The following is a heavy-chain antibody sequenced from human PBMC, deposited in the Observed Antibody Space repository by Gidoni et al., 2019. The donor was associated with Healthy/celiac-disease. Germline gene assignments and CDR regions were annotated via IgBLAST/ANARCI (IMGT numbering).Heavy chain of an antibody. D-gene: IGHD6-19*01. CDR3: AKLIAVAGTVDY. Sequence: SYGMHWVRQAQGKGLEWVAVISYDGSNKYYADSVKGRFTISRDNSKNTLYLQMNSLRAEDTAVYYCAKLIAVAGTVDYWGQGTLVTVSS. V-gene: IGHV3-30*18. CDR2: ISYDGSNK. CDR1: SYG. J-gene: IGHJ4*02.